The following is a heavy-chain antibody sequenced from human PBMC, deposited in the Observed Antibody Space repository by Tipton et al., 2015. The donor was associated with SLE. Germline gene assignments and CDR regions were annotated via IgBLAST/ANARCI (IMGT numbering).Heavy chain of an antibody. J-gene: IGHJ5*02. CDR3: ARDRIAVSMGNWFDP. CDR1: GFTFSSYG. V-gene: IGHV3-30*03. CDR2: ISYDGSNK. D-gene: IGHD6-19*01. Sequence: RSLRLSCAASGFTFSSYGMHWVRQAPGKGLEWVAVISYDGSNKYYADSVKGRFTISRDNSKNTLYLQMNSLRAEDTAVYYCARDRIAVSMGNWFDPWGQGTLVTVSS.